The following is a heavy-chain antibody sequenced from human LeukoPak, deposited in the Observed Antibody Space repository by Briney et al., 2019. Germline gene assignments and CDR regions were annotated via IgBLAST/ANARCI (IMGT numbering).Heavy chain of an antibody. CDR2: IYSGGRT. CDR1: GFTVSNNY. CDR3: ARGIGEQWMTQGGDYYYYYYMDV. J-gene: IGHJ6*03. V-gene: IGHV3-53*01. Sequence: GGSLRLSCAASGFTVSNNYMRWVRQAPGKGLEWVSVIYSGGRTYYADSVKGRFTISRDNSKNTLHLQMNSLRAEDTAVYYCARGIGEQWMTQGGDYYYYYYMDVWGKGTTVTVSS. D-gene: IGHD6-19*01.